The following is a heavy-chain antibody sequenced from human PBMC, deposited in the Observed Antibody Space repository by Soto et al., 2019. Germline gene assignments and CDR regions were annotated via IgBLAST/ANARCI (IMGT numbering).Heavy chain of an antibody. V-gene: IGHV1-18*01. D-gene: IGHD3-22*01. J-gene: IGHJ4*02. CDR1: GYTFTSYG. CDR3: ARVKYYYDSRGGHYFDY. CDR2: ISAYNGNT. Sequence: QVQLVQSGAEVKKPGASVKVSCKASGYTFTSYGISWVRQAPGQGLEWMGWISAYNGNTNYAQKLQGRVTMTTDTSTSTAYMERRSLKSDDTAVYYCARVKYYYDSRGGHYFDYWGQGTLVTVSS.